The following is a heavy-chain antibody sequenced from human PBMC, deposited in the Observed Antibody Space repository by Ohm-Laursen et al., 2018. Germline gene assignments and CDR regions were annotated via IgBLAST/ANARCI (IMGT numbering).Heavy chain of an antibody. V-gene: IGHV3-7*01. CDR1: GFTFSSYW. CDR2: IKQDGSEK. D-gene: IGHD3-10*01. Sequence: SLRLSCAASGFTFSSYWMSWVRQAPGKGLEWVANIKQDGSEKYYVDSVKGRFTISRDNAKNSLYLQMNSLRAEDTAVYYCASFPIVFGRSGFFDYWGQGTLVTVSS. CDR3: ASFPIVFGRSGFFDY. J-gene: IGHJ4*02.